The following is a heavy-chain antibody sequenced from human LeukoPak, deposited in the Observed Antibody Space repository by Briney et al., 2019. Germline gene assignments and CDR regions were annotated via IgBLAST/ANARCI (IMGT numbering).Heavy chain of an antibody. J-gene: IGHJ4*02. V-gene: IGHV3-74*01. D-gene: IGHD2-15*01. CDR2: INSDGSST. CDR3: VRGRFCSSGGCYGDY. Sequence: GVSLRLFCAASGFTLSTCRMHWVRQGPGKGLVWVSRINSDGSSTCYADSVKGRFTISRDNAKNTVYLQMNSLRAEDTAVYYCVRGRFCSSGGCYGDYWGQGTLVTVSS. CDR1: GFTLSTCR.